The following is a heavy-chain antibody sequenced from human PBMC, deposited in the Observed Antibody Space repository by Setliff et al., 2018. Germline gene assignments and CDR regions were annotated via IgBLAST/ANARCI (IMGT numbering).Heavy chain of an antibody. CDR3: AKPQLELRWGFES. Sequence: RLSCAVSGFTLSAYAMSWVRQAPGKGLEWVSVIYSGDRSTFYTDSVKGRFTISRDSSKNTLYLQMNSLRAEDTAVYYCAKPQLELRWGFESWGQGTLVTVSS. CDR1: GFTLSAYA. D-gene: IGHD1-7*01. V-gene: IGHV3-23*03. J-gene: IGHJ4*02. CDR2: IYSGDRST.